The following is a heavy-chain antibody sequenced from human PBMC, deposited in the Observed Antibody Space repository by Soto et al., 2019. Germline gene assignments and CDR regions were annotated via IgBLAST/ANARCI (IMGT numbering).Heavy chain of an antibody. J-gene: IGHJ3*01. CDR1: GGTFSSYT. Sequence: SVKVSCKASGGTFSSYTISWVRQAPGQGLEWMGRIIPILGIANYAQKFQGGVTITADKSTSRAYMELGSLRSEDTAVYYGAVALRGADAFDFWGQGTMVTVSS. CDR2: IIPILGIA. V-gene: IGHV1-69*02. D-gene: IGHD3-10*01. CDR3: AVALRGADAFDF.